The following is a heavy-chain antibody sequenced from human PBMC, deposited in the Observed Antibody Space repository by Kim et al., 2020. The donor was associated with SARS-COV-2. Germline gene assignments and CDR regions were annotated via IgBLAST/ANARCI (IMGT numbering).Heavy chain of an antibody. CDR2: ISWDSGSI. CDR1: GFTFDDYA. CDR3: AKEATQLYCSGGGCYSLEGWFDP. V-gene: IGHV3-9*01. D-gene: IGHD2-15*01. J-gene: IGHJ5*02. Sequence: GGSLRLSCAASGFTFDDYAMHWVRQAPGKGLEWVSGISWDSGSIGYADSVKGRFTISRDNAKNSLYLQMNSLRAEDTALYYCAKEATQLYCSGGGCYSLEGWFDPWGQGTLVTVSS.